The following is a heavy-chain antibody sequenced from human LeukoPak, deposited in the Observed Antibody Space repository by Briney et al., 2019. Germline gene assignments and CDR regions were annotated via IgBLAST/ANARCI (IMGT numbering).Heavy chain of an antibody. CDR3: TTDGGITIRPLFDF. CDR1: GITFTSAW. J-gene: IGHJ4*02. D-gene: IGHD1-14*01. CDR2: IKSKNDGGTT. V-gene: IGHV3-15*01. Sequence: GGSLRLSCAASGITFTSAWMGWVRQAPGKGLEWVGRIKSKNDGGTTDYAAPVRGRFTISTDDSKITLYLQMNNLKIEDTAVYYCTTDGGITIRPLFDFWGQGTLVTVSS.